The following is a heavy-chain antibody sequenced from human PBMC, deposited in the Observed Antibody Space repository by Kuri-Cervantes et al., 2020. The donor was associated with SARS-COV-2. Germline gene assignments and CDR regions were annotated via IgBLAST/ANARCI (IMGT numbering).Heavy chain of an antibody. CDR2: IYYSGST. Sequence: GSLRLSCAASGFTVSTNFMNFFRQSAGKGLEWIGSIYYSGSTYYNPSLKSRVTIFVDTSKNQFSVKLRSVTAADTAVYYCARHDLTTETTRERGLDYWGQGTLVTVSS. CDR3: ARHDLTTETTRERGLDY. CDR1: GFTVSTNF. J-gene: IGHJ4*02. D-gene: IGHD4-17*01. V-gene: IGHV4-39*01.